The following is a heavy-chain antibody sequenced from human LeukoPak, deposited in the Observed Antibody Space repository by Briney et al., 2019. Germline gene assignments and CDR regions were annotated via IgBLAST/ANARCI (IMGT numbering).Heavy chain of an antibody. Sequence: ASVKVSCKASGYTFTSYYMHWVRQAPGQGLEWMGIINPSGGSTSYAQKFQGRVTMTRDMSTSTAYMELSSPRSEDTAVYYCARGVVGATNPNLNWFDPWGQGTLVTVSS. V-gene: IGHV1-46*01. CDR1: GYTFTSYY. CDR3: ARGVVGATNPNLNWFDP. CDR2: INPSGGST. J-gene: IGHJ5*02. D-gene: IGHD1-26*01.